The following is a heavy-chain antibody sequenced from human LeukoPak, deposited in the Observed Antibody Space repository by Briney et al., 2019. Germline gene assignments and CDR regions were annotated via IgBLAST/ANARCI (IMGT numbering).Heavy chain of an antibody. J-gene: IGHJ4*02. V-gene: IGHV3-7*01. CDR2: IKQDGSEK. CDR1: GFTFSSYW. D-gene: IGHD3-22*01. CDR3: AGDLYYYDSSGYYSVGTPDY. Sequence: GGSLRLSCAASGFTFSSYWMSWVRQAPGKGLEWVANIKQDGSEKYYVDSVKGRFTISRDNAKSSLYLQMNSLRAEDTAVYYCAGDLYYYDSSGYYSVGTPDYWGQGTLVTVSS.